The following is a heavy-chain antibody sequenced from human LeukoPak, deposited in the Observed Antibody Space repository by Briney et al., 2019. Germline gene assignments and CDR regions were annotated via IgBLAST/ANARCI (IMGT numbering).Heavy chain of an antibody. D-gene: IGHD1-1*01. J-gene: IGHJ6*03. CDR3: ARCGYLDYYYYYIDV. Sequence: SETLSLTCAVSGGSISSTNWWSWVRQPPGKGLEWIGSIYYSGSTYYNPSLKSRVTISVDTSKNQFSLKLSSVTAADTAVYYCARCGYLDYYYYYIDVWGKGTPVTVSS. CDR2: IYYSGST. V-gene: IGHV4-4*02. CDR1: GGSISSTNW.